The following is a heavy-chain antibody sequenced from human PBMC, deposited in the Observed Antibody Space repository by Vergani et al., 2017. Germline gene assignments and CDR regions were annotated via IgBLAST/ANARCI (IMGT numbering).Heavy chain of an antibody. Sequence: EVQLVESGGGSVQSGGSLRLSCVASGFSFNTYWMHWVRQVPGKGLMWVARIDEYGNRATYGDFETGRFTISRDNAKNTVFLQMNNLRAEDTALYYCAKSSLRYYDFWSGYWGRDYYYMDVWGKGTTVTVSS. J-gene: IGHJ6*03. CDR2: IDEYGNRA. CDR1: GFSFNTYW. D-gene: IGHD3-3*01. V-gene: IGHV3-74*03. CDR3: AKSSLRYYDFWSGYWGRDYYYMDV.